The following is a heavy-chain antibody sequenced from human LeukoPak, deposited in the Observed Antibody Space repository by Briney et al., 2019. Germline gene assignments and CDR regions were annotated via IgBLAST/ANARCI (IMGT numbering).Heavy chain of an antibody. CDR1: GGSISRSSYY. J-gene: IGHJ4*01. CDR3: ARGRRFTMVRAKLNVGFDY. V-gene: IGHV4-39*07. CDR2: IYHSGST. D-gene: IGHD3-10*01. Sequence: SETLSLTCSVSGGSISRSSYYWGWIRQPPGKGLEWIGSIYHSGSTYYNPSLKSRVTISVDTSKNQFSLKLSSVTAADTAVYYCARGRRFTMVRAKLNVGFDYWGQGTLVTVSS.